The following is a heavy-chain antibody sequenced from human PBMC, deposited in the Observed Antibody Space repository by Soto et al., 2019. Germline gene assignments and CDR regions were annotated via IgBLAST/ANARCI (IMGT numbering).Heavy chain of an antibody. Sequence: SETLSLTCTVSGGSISSGDYYWSWIRQPPGKGLEWIGYIYYSGSTYYNPSLKSRVTISVDTSKNQFSLKLSSVTAADTAVYYCARLLWFGELKGCFDPWGQGTLVTVSS. CDR2: IYYSGST. J-gene: IGHJ5*02. CDR3: ARLLWFGELKGCFDP. CDR1: GGSISSGDYY. D-gene: IGHD3-10*01. V-gene: IGHV4-30-4*01.